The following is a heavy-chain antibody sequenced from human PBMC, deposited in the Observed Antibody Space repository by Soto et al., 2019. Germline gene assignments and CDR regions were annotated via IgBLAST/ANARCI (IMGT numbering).Heavy chain of an antibody. J-gene: IGHJ4*02. V-gene: IGHV1-18*01. CDR3: AITPGYYYDSSGYLDY. CDR1: GYTFTSYG. Sequence: QVQLVKSGAEVKKPGASVKVSCKASGYTFTSYGISWVRQAPGQGLEWLGWISAYNGNTNYAQKLQGRVTMTTDTSTSTAYMELRSLRSDDTAVYYCAITPGYYYDSSGYLDYWGQGTMVTVSS. CDR2: ISAYNGNT. D-gene: IGHD3-22*01.